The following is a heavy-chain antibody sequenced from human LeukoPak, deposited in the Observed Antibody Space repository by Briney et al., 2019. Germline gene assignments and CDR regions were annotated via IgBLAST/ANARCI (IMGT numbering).Heavy chain of an antibody. J-gene: IGHJ5*02. Sequence: ASVKVSCKASGYTFTGYYMHWVRQAPGQGLEWMGWINPNSGGTNYAQKFQGRVTMTRDTSISTAYMELSRLRSDDTAVYYCARDTVAGTTNWFDPWGQGTLVTVSS. V-gene: IGHV1-2*02. CDR2: INPNSGGT. D-gene: IGHD6-19*01. CDR3: ARDTVAGTTNWFDP. CDR1: GYTFTGYY.